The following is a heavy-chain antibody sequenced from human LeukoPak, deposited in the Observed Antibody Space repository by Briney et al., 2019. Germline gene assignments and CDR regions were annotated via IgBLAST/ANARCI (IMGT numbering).Heavy chain of an antibody. CDR2: INAGNGNT. CDR3: ARSYKYYFDSGTYYSPDWFDP. D-gene: IGHD3-10*01. V-gene: IGHV1-3*01. J-gene: IGHJ5*02. Sequence: ASVKVSCKASGYTFTSSAIHWVRQAPGQRLEWMGWINAGNGNTKYSQKFQGRVTFTRDTSASTVYMELSSLRSEDTAVYFCARSYKYYFDSGTYYSPDWFDPWGQGTLVTVSS. CDR1: GYTFTSSA.